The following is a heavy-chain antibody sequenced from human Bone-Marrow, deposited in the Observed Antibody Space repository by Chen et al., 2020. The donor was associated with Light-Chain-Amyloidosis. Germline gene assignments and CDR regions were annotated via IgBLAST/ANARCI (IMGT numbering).Heavy chain of an antibody. CDR1: GFTFSRYF. Sequence: EVRLVESGGGLVQPGGSLRLSCAASGFTFSRYFMSWVRQAPGEGLEWVANIREDGNEKYYVQSVKGRFTISRDNAKNAVYLQMHSLGAEDSAIYFCARESSVAAPYYLDYWGQGIRVTVSA. CDR2: IREDGNEK. J-gene: IGHJ4*02. D-gene: IGHD6-25*01. CDR3: ARESSVAAPYYLDY. V-gene: IGHV3-7*01.